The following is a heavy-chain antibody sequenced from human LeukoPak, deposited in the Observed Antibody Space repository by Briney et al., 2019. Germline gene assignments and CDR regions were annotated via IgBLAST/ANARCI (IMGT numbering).Heavy chain of an antibody. D-gene: IGHD3-3*01. CDR3: ARSDASLRFLEWPYYYGMDV. J-gene: IGHJ6*02. V-gene: IGHV4-59*08. CDR2: IYYSGST. Sequence: SETLSLTCTVSGGSISSYYWSWIRQPPGKGLEWIGYIYYSGSTNYNPSLKSRVTISVDTSKNQFSLKLSSVTAADTAVYYCARSDASLRFLEWPYYYGMDVWGQGTTVTVSS. CDR1: GGSISSYY.